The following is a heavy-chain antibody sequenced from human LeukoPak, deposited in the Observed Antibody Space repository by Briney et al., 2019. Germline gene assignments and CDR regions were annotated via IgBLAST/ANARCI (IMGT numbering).Heavy chain of an antibody. J-gene: IGHJ4*02. D-gene: IGHD6-19*01. CDR2: IRSKAYGGTT. V-gene: IGHV3-49*04. Sequence: GGSLRLSCTASGFTFGDYAMSWVRQAPGKGLEWVGFIRSKAYGGTTEYAASVKGRFTISRDDSKSIAYLQMNSLKTEDTAVYYCTRDISSGWFGKFDYWGQGTLVTVSS. CDR1: GFTFGDYA. CDR3: TRDISSGWFGKFDY.